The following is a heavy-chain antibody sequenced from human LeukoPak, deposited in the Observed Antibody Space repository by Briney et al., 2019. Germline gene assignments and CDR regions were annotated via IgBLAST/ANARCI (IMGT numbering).Heavy chain of an antibody. CDR2: ISGSGGST. D-gene: IGHD6-6*01. Sequence: GGSLRLSCAASGFTFSSYAMSWVRQAPGKGLEWVSAISGSGGSTYYADSVKGRFTISRDNSKNTLYLQMNSLRAEDTAVYYCARGYSISSLSLFDYWGQGTLVTVSS. CDR1: GFTFSSYA. V-gene: IGHV3-23*01. J-gene: IGHJ4*02. CDR3: ARGYSISSLSLFDY.